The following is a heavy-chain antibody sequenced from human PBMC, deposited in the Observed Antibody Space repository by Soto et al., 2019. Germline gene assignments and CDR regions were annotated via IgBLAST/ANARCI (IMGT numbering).Heavy chain of an antibody. CDR1: GLTFRAFS. D-gene: IGHD5-12*01. V-gene: IGHV3-23*01. J-gene: IGHJ4*02. CDR3: AKCRGDSWYLYYYDY. Sequence: EVQLLVSGGGLVQPGGSLRLSCAASGLTFRAFSMSWVRQPPGKGLEWVSGISGSGGSTYYADSVKGRFTISRDSSSNTLYLQMSSLRAEDTAVYYCAKCRGDSWYLYYYDYWGQGTLVTVSS. CDR2: ISGSGGST.